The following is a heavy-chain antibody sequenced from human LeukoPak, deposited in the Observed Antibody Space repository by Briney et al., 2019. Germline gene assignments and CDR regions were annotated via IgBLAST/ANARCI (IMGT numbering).Heavy chain of an antibody. V-gene: IGHV4-34*01. Sequence: SETLSLTCAIYGGSFSNFYWNWIRQSPGKGLEWIGEITQSGNTNYNPSLKSRVTISVDTSKNHFSLKLTSVTAADTAVYYCARHDEYSSNHVGLDYWGQGTLVTVSS. CDR1: GGSFSNFY. CDR3: ARHDEYSSNHVGLDY. D-gene: IGHD6-13*01. CDR2: ITQSGNT. J-gene: IGHJ4*02.